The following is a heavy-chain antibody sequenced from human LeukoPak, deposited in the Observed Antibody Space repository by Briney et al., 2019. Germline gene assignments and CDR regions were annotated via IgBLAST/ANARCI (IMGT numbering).Heavy chain of an antibody. J-gene: IGHJ4*02. D-gene: IGHD6-13*01. CDR2: INPSGGST. V-gene: IGHV1-46*01. CDR1: GYTFTSYY. CDR3: ASRSGIAAAGTMDY. Sequence: ASVKVSCKASGYTFTSYYMHWVQQAPGQGLEWMGIINPSGGSTSYAQKFQGRVTMTRDTSTSSVYMGLSSLRSEDTAVYYCASRSGIAAAGTMDYWGQGTLVTVSS.